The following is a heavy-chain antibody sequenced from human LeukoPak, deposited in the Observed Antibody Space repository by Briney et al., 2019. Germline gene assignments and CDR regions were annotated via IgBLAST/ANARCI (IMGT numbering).Heavy chain of an antibody. CDR3: ARVSGSGTYYPY. D-gene: IGHD3-10*01. V-gene: IGHV1-2*02. CDR2: INPNNGGT. CDR1: GYTFTAYY. Sequence: ASVNVSFKASGYTFTAYYLHWLRQAPGQGLEWMGWINPNNGGTNYAQNFQGRVTMTRDTSISTAYMELSRLISDDTAVYYCARVSGSGTYYPYWGQGTLVTVSS. J-gene: IGHJ4*02.